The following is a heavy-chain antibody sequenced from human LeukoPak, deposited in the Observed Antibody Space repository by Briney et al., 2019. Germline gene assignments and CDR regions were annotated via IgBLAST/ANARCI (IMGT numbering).Heavy chain of an antibody. Sequence: SETLSLTCAVYGGSFSPYYWSWIRQPPGKGLEWIGEINHSGSTNYNPSLKSRVTISVDTSKNQFSLRLRSVTAADSAVYYCARGGFYCGGDCYVDYWGQGTLVTVSS. CDR1: GGSFSPYY. J-gene: IGHJ4*02. CDR3: ARGGFYCGGDCYVDY. D-gene: IGHD2-21*02. V-gene: IGHV4-34*01. CDR2: INHSGST.